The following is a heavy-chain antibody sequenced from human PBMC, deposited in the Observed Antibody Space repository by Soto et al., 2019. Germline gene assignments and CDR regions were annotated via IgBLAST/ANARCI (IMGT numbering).Heavy chain of an antibody. Sequence: EAQLVESGGDLVQPGGSLRLSCAASGFTLNRDGTSWVRQAPGKGLEWVASITDDGTGKFYVDSVKGRFTISRDDAKNSLYLQMISLRAEDTAVYYCAGISRGHWGQGTLVTVSS. CDR1: GFTLNRDG. D-gene: IGHD2-15*01. J-gene: IGHJ4*02. CDR3: AGISRGH. CDR2: ITDDGTGK. V-gene: IGHV3-7*01.